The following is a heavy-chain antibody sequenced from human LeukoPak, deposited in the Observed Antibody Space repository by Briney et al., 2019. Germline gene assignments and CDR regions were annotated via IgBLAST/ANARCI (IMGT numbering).Heavy chain of an antibody. V-gene: IGHV4-34*01. J-gene: IGHJ6*03. CDR2: INHSGST. CDR3: ARVAYYDFWSGYPYYYYMDV. D-gene: IGHD3-3*01. CDR1: GGSFSGYY. Sequence: SETLSLTCAVYGGSFSGYYWSWIRQPPGKGLEWIGEINHSGSTNYNPSLNSRVTISVDTSKNQFSLKLSSVTAADTAVYYCARVAYYDFWSGYPYYYYMDVWGKGTTVTVSS.